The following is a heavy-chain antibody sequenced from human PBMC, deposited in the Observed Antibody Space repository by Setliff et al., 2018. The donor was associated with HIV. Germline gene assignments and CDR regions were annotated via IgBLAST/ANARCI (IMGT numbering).Heavy chain of an antibody. V-gene: IGHV4-31*03. J-gene: IGHJ6*02. CDR1: RGSISSGGYY. CDR2: IYYNGRT. CDR3: VRERRRSPLSYGLDV. Sequence: PSETLSLTCTVSRGSISSGGYYWNWIRQYPVKGLEWIGHIYYNGRTLFNPALGTRLNMSVDTSENQFSLHLNSVTAADTAVYYCVRERRRSPLSYGLDVWGQGTTVTVSS.